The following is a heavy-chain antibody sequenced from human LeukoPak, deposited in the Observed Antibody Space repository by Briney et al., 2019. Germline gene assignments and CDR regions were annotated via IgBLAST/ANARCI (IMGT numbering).Heavy chain of an antibody. CDR2: IYYSGST. J-gene: IGHJ4*02. CDR1: GGSVSSGSYY. Sequence: PSETLSLTGTVSGGSVSSGSYYWSWIRQPPGKGLEWIGDIYYSGSTNYNPSLKSRVTISVDTSKNQFSLSLNSVTAADTAVYYCARLGYCYSSLCLDDYWGQGTLVTVSS. CDR3: ARLGYCYSSLCLDDY. V-gene: IGHV4-61*01. D-gene: IGHD2-2*01.